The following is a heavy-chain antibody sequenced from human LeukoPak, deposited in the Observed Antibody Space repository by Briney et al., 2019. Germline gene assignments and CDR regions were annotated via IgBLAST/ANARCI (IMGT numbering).Heavy chain of an antibody. CDR1: GGSIRSSYYY. J-gene: IGHJ5*02. CDR3: ARGGTNGYSYGYGGRNWFDP. V-gene: IGHV4-39*07. D-gene: IGHD5-18*01. Sequence: PSETLSLTCTVSGGSIRSSYYYWGWIRQPPGKGLEWIGSIYDSGSTYYNPSLKSRVTISVDTSKNQFSLKLSSVTAADTAVYYCARGGTNGYSYGYGGRNWFDPWGQGTLVTVSS. CDR2: IYDSGST.